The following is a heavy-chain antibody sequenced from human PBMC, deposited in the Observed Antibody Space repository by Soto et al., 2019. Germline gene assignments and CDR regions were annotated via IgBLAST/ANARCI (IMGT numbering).Heavy chain of an antibody. D-gene: IGHD6-6*01. V-gene: IGHV3-30-3*01. CDR2: ISYDGSNK. CDR1: GFTFSSYA. J-gene: IGHJ4*02. CDR3: AKTPQSIGALFYFDY. Sequence: QVQLVESGGGVVQPGRSLRLSCAASGFTFSSYAMHWVRQAPGKGLEWVAVISYDGSNKYYADSVKGRFTISRDNSKNTLYLQMNSLRAEDTAVYYCAKTPQSIGALFYFDYWGQGTLVTVSS.